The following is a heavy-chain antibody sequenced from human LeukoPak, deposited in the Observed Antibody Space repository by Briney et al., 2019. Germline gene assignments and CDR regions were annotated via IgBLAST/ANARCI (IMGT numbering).Heavy chain of an antibody. CDR2: IFYSGST. CDR1: GGSITNY. Sequence: PSETLSLTCTVSGGSITNYWSWIRQPPGKGLEWIGFIFYSGSTNYNPSLKSRVTISLNTSKTQFSLKLSSVTAADTAVYYCARGTFWSGYYHDYWGQGTLVTVSS. CDR3: ARGTFWSGYYHDY. D-gene: IGHD3-3*01. V-gene: IGHV4-59*01. J-gene: IGHJ4*02.